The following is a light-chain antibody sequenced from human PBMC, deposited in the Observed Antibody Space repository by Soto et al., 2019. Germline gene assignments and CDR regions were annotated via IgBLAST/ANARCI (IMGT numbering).Light chain of an antibody. CDR2: AAS. CDR3: QQSYSTPRT. CDR1: QSISSY. J-gene: IGKJ4*01. V-gene: IGKV1-39*01. Sequence: DIQMTPSPSSPSASVGDKVTITFRASQSISSYLNWYQQKPGKAPKLLIYAASSLQSGVPSRFSGSGSGTDFTLTISSLQPEDFATYYCQQSYSTPRTFGGGTKVDIK.